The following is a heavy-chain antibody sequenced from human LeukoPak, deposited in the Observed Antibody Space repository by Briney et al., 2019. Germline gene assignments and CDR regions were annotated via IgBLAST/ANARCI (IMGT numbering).Heavy chain of an antibody. V-gene: IGHV3-23*01. J-gene: IGHJ4*02. CDR3: AKDKLVVVPAAIFYFDY. CDR1: GFTFSSYA. D-gene: IGHD2-2*01. CDR2: ISGSGGST. Sequence: PGGSLRLSCAASGFTFSSYAMSWVRQAPGKGLEWVSAISGSGGSTYYADSVKGRFTISRDNSKNTLYLQMNSLRDEDTAVYYCAKDKLVVVPAAIFYFDYWGQGTLVTVSS.